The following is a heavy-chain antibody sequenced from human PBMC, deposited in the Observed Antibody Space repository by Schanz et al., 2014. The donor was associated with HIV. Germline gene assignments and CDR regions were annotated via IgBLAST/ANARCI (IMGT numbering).Heavy chain of an antibody. J-gene: IGHJ4*02. V-gene: IGHV1-2*02. CDR3: TRLHYYYDRSGFSFDC. CDR2: INPNSGGT. Sequence: QVQLVQSGAELKKPGASVKVSCKASGYTFTSYYIHWVRQAPGQGLEWMGWINPNSGGTNLAQKFKGRVPMTIDRSITTASMELSRLNSDDTAMYFCTRLHYYYDRSGFSFDCWGQGTLVTVSS. D-gene: IGHD3-22*01. CDR1: GYTFTSYY.